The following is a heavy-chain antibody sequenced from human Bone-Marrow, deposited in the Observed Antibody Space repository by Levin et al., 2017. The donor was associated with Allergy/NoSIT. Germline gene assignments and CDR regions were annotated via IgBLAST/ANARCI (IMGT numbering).Heavy chain of an antibody. J-gene: IGHJ4*02. CDR2: INHRGST. CDR1: GGSINIGGYS. Sequence: PSETLSLTCAVSGGSINIGGYSWSWIRQPPGKGLEWIGYINHRGSTNYNPSLKSRVTISIDTSNNQYSLKLTSMTAADTAVYYCARDRGGGYFDYWGQGTLVTVSS. D-gene: IGHD2-15*01. CDR3: ARDRGGGYFDY. V-gene: IGHV4-30-2*01.